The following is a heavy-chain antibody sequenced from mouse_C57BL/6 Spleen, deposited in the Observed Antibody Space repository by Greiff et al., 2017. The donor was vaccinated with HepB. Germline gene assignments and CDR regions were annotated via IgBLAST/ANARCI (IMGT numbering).Heavy chain of an antibody. V-gene: IGHV6-6*01. CDR2: IRNKANNHAT. D-gene: IGHD2-1*01. CDR3: TRRGNRYMDY. Sequence: EVQGVESGGGLVQPGGSMKLSCAASGFTFSDAWMDWVRQSPEKGLEWVAEIRNKANNHATYYAESVKGRFTISRDDSKSSVYLQMNSLRAEDTGIYYCTRRGNRYMDYWGQGTSVTVSS. J-gene: IGHJ4*01. CDR1: GFTFSDAW.